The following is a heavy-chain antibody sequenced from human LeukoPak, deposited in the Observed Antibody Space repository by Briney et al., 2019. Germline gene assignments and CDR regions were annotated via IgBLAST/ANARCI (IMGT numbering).Heavy chain of an antibody. CDR1: GGSISSYY. CDR2: IYYSGST. D-gene: IGHD2-21*02. V-gene: IGHV4-59*08. CDR3: ARLDQEICGGDCHYFDY. Sequence: SETLSLTCTVSGGSISSYYWSWIRQPPGKGLEWIGYIYYSGSTNYNPSLKSRVTISVDTSENQFSLKLSSVTAADTAVYYCARLDQEICGGDCHYFDYWGQGTLVTVSS. J-gene: IGHJ4*02.